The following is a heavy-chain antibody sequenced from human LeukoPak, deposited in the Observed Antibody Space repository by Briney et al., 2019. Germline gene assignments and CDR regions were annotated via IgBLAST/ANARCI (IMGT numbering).Heavy chain of an antibody. CDR2: IYQSGST. J-gene: IGHJ4*02. CDR1: GYSISSGYY. Sequence: PSETVSLTCTVSGYSISSGYYWGWIRQPPGKGLEWIGSIYQSGSTYYNPSLKSRVTISVDTSKNQFSLKVRSVTAADTAVYYCARGKSRGSHIDYWGRGTLVTVSS. D-gene: IGHD1-26*01. V-gene: IGHV4-38-2*02. CDR3: ARGKSRGSHIDY.